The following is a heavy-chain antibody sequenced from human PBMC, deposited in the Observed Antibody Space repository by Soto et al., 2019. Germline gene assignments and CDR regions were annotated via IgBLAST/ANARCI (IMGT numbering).Heavy chain of an antibody. D-gene: IGHD2-2*01. CDR2: ISGSGGST. Sequence: EVQLLESGGGLVQPGGSLRLSCAASGFTFSSYAMSWVRQAPGKGLEWVSTISGSGGSTYYADSVKGRFTISRDHSKNTLFLPMNSLSAEDTVVYYCAKAAAAAIYFDYWGPGTLVTVSS. V-gene: IGHV3-23*01. J-gene: IGHJ4*02. CDR1: GFTFSSYA. CDR3: AKAAAAAIYFDY.